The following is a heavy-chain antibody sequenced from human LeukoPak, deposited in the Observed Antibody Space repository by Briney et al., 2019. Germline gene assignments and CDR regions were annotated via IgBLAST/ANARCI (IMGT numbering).Heavy chain of an antibody. V-gene: IGHV3-23*01. CDR2: ISGSGGST. Sequence: GGSLRLSCAASGFTFSSYAMSWVRQAPGKGLGWVSAISGSGGSTYYADSVKGRFTISRDNSKNTLYLQMNSLRAEDTAVYYCAKYCSSTSCQDYWGQGTLVTVSS. D-gene: IGHD2-2*01. CDR3: AKYCSSTSCQDY. CDR1: GFTFSSYA. J-gene: IGHJ4*02.